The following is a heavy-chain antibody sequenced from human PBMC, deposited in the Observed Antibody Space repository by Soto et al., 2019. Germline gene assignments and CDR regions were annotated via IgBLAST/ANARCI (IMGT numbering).Heavy chain of an antibody. Sequence: SVKVSCKASGYTFTSYYMHWVRKAPGQGLEWMGIINPSDGSTSYAQKFQGRVTMTRDTSTSTVYMELSSLRSEDTAVYYGSLGLLYGDYVFDYWGQGTRDTGTS. V-gene: IGHV1-46*03. J-gene: IGHJ4*02. CDR2: INPSDGST. CDR1: GYTFTSYY. CDR3: SLGLLYGDYVFDY. D-gene: IGHD4-17*01.